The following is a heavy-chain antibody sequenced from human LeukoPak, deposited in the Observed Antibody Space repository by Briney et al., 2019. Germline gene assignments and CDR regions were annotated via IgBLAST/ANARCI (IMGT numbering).Heavy chain of an antibody. J-gene: IGHJ4*02. Sequence: VKVSCKASGYTFTGYYMHWVRQAPGQGLEWMGWINPNSGGTNYAQKFQGRVTMTRDTSISTAYMELSRLRSDDTAVYYCARSYYYDSSGYYPTLDYWGQGTLVTVSS. CDR3: ARSYYYDSSGYYPTLDY. V-gene: IGHV1-2*02. CDR2: INPNSGGT. D-gene: IGHD3-22*01. CDR1: GYTFTGYY.